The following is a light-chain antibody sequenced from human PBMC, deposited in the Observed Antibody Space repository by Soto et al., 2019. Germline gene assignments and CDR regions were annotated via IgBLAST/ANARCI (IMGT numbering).Light chain of an antibody. CDR2: EVT. CDR1: SSDIGGYNY. CDR3: ASYAGNNVV. Sequence: QSVLTQPPSASVSPGQSVAISCTGTSSDIGGYNYVSWYQQHSGKAPKLIIYEVTRRPSGVPDRFSGSKSGSTASLTVSGLHAEDEADYYCASYAGNNVVFGGGTKLTVL. J-gene: IGLJ2*01. V-gene: IGLV2-8*01.